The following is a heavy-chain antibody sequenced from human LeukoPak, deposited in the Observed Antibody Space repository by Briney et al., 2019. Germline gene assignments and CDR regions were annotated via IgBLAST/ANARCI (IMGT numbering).Heavy chain of an antibody. V-gene: IGHV3-7*01. CDR1: GFGFTFSTSW. CDR3: VRISTAVAGGDY. Sequence: GGSLRLSXAASGFGFTFSTSWKSWVSQAPEKGLEWVANIKQDGSEKYYVDSVKGRFTISRDNAKNSLYLQMDSLIVEDTAVYYCVRISTAVAGGDYWGQGTLVTVSS. J-gene: IGHJ4*02. D-gene: IGHD6-19*01. CDR2: IKQDGSEK.